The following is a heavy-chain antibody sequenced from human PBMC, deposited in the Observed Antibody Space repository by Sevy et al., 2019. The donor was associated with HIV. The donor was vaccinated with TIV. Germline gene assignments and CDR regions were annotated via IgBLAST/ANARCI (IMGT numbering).Heavy chain of an antibody. CDR2: ISSSSSYI. D-gene: IGHD5-12*01. CDR1: GFTFSSYS. J-gene: IGHJ4*02. CDR3: ARDKVVATSIDY. Sequence: VGSLRLSCAASGFTFSSYSMNWVRQAPGKGLEWVSSISSSSSYIYYADSVKGRFTISRDNAKNSLYLQMNSLRAEDTAVYYCARDKVVATSIDYWGQGTLVTVSS. V-gene: IGHV3-21*01.